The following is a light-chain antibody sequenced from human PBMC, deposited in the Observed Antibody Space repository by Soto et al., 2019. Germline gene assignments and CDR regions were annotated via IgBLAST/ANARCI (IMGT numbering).Light chain of an antibody. CDR1: SSDVGGYNY. CDR2: DVS. J-gene: IGLJ1*01. V-gene: IGLV2-11*01. CDR3: CSYAGSYTPLYV. Sequence: QSVLTQPRSVSGSPGQSVTISCTGTSSDVGGYNYVSWYQQHPGKAPRLVIYDVSKRPSGVPDRFSGSKSGNTASLTISGLQAEYEADYYCCSYAGSYTPLYVFGTGTKVTV.